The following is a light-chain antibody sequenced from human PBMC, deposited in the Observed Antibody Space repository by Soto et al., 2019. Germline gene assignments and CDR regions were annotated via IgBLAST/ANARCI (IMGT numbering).Light chain of an antibody. CDR2: EGS. Sequence: QSALTQPASVSGSPGQSITISCTGTSSDVGSYNLVSWYQQHPGKAPKLMIYEGSKRPSGVSNRFSGCKSGNTASLTISGLQAEDEADYYCCSYAGSVVLGGGTKVTVL. CDR1: SSDVGSYNL. V-gene: IGLV2-23*01. J-gene: IGLJ2*01. CDR3: CSYAGSVV.